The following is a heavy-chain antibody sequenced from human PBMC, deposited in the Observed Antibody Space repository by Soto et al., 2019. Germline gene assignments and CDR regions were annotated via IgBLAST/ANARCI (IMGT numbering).Heavy chain of an antibody. Sequence: SVKVSCKASGFTFTSSAVQWVRQARGQRLEWIGWIVVGSGNTNYAQKFQERVTITRDMSTSTAYMELSSLRSEDTAVYYCAADTPGIAAAGPSPYYGMDVWGQGTTVTVSS. CDR2: IVVGSGNT. J-gene: IGHJ6*02. D-gene: IGHD6-13*01. V-gene: IGHV1-58*01. CDR3: AADTPGIAAAGPSPYYGMDV. CDR1: GFTFTSSA.